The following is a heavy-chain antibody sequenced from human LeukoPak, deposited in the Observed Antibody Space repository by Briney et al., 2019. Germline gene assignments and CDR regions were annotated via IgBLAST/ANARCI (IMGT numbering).Heavy chain of an antibody. CDR1: GYTFTSYD. D-gene: IGHD5-12*01. Sequence: GASVKVSCKASGYTFTSYDINWVRQATGQGLEWMGWMNPNSGNTGYAQKFQGRVTMTRNTSISTDYMELSSLRSEDTAVYYCARYSGYDSDLDYWGQGTLVTVSS. CDR2: MNPNSGNT. CDR3: ARYSGYDSDLDY. V-gene: IGHV1-8*01. J-gene: IGHJ4*02.